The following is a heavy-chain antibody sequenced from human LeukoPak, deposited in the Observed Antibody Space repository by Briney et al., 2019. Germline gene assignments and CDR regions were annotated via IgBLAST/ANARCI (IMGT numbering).Heavy chain of an antibody. CDR3: AKDCGAVTAWFDY. CDR2: IRYDGSNK. V-gene: IGHV3-30*02. Sequence: QTGGSLRLSCAASGFTFSSYGMHWVRQAPGKGLEWVAFIRYDGSNKYYADSVKGRFTISRDNSKNTLYLQMNSLRAEDTAVYYCAKDCGAVTAWFDYWGQGTLVTVSS. J-gene: IGHJ4*02. CDR1: GFTFSSYG. D-gene: IGHD4-11*01.